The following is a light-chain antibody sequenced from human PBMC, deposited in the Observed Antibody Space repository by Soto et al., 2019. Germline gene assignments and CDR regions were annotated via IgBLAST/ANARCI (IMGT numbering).Light chain of an antibody. V-gene: IGKV1-5*03. CDR3: QQYNSFSGYT. Sequence: DIQMTQSPSTLSASVGDRVTITCRASQSISSWLAWYQQKPGKAPKVLIYKASSLETGVPSRFSGSGSGTEFSLTIISLQPDDFATYYCQQYNSFSGYTFGQGTKLEIK. CDR1: QSISSW. CDR2: KAS. J-gene: IGKJ2*01.